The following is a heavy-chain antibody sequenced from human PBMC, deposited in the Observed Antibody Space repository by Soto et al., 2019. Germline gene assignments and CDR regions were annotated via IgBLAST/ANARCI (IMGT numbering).Heavy chain of an antibody. V-gene: IGHV1-24*01. CDR2: FDPEDGET. CDR1: GYTLTELS. J-gene: IGHJ3*02. D-gene: IGHD3-16*02. Sequence: ASVKVSCKVSGYTLTELSMHWVRQAPGKGLERMGGFDPEDGETIYAQKFQGRVTMTEDTSTDTAYMELSSLRSEDTAVFYCATLAYDYIWGSYPRGAFDIWGQGTMVTVSS. CDR3: ATLAYDYIWGSYPRGAFDI.